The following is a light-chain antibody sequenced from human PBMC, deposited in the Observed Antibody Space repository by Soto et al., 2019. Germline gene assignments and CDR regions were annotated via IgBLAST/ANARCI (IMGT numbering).Light chain of an antibody. V-gene: IGKV3-11*01. CDR3: QQRYNWPPVT. Sequence: EIVLTQSPATLSLSPGDRATLSCRASQSLGTNLAWYQHKPGQAPSLLIYEASNRATGIPARFSGSGSGTDFPLTIKSLEPEHFAAYYCQQRYNWPPVTFGQGTRLQIK. J-gene: IGKJ5*01. CDR2: EAS. CDR1: QSLGTN.